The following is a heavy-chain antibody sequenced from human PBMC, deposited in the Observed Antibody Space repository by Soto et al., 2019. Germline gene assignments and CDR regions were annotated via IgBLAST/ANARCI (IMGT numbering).Heavy chain of an antibody. J-gene: IGHJ5*02. CDR2: IYATGTT. Sequence: PSETLSLTCSVSGASISGFDLSWIRKSAGKGLEWIGRIYATGTTNYNPSLKSRVMMSVDTSKKQFSLKLRSVTAADTAVYYCVRDGTKTLRDWFDPWGQGISVTVS. V-gene: IGHV4-4*07. CDR3: VRDGTKTLRDWFDP. D-gene: IGHD1-1*01. CDR1: GASISGFD.